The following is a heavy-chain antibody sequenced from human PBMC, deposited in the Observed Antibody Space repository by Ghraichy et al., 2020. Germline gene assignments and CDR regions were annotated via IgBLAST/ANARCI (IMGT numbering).Heavy chain of an antibody. J-gene: IGHJ3*01. Sequence: SETLSLTCSVSGGSISSGTYYWAWIRQAPGKGLEWIGTISRTGTTYRNPSLNSRVTISVDSSKNNFSLRLSSVTAADTAVYYCARHVTPERQVAALVGAFAFWGQGTMVTVSS. CDR2: ISRTGTT. V-gene: IGHV4-39*01. D-gene: IGHD6-13*01. CDR1: GGSISSGTYY. CDR3: ARHVTPERQVAALVGAFAF.